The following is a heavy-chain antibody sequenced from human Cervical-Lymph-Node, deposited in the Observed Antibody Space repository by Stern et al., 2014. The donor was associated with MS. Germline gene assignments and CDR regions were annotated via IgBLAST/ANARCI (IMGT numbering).Heavy chain of an antibody. D-gene: IGHD2-21*01. CDR1: GGTFANYT. Sequence: QVQLVQSGAEVKKPGSSVRVSCKASGGTFANYTISWVRQAPGQGLQWMGEIIPFFGITTYAQNFQGRLTITADTSTTTDYMELSSLRSEDTAVYYCARYSGWGQGTLVIVSS. J-gene: IGHJ4*02. V-gene: IGHV1-69*17. CDR2: IIPFFGIT. CDR3: ARYSG.